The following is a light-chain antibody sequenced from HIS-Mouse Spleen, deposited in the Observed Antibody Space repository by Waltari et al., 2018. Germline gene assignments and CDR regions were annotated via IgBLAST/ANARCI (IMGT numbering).Light chain of an antibody. CDR2: EGS. J-gene: IGLJ3*02. Sequence: QSALTQPASVSGSPGQSITISCPGPSSDVGLYNLFPWYQQHPGKAPKLMIYEGSKRPSGVSNRFSGSKSGNTASLTISGLQAEDEADYYCCSYAGSSTWVFGGGTKLTVL. CDR1: SSDVGLYNL. V-gene: IGLV2-23*01. CDR3: CSYAGSSTWV.